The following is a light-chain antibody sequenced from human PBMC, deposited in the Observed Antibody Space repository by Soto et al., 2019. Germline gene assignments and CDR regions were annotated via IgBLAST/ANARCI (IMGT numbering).Light chain of an antibody. J-gene: IGKJ1*01. V-gene: IGKV1-5*03. Sequence: DIQMTQSPSTLSASVGDRVTITCRASQSISSWLAWYQQKPGKAPKLLIYKAYRLESGVPSRFSGSGSGTEFTLTISSLQPDDFATYCCQQYKSYSWTFGQGTKVEIK. CDR1: QSISSW. CDR2: KAY. CDR3: QQYKSYSWT.